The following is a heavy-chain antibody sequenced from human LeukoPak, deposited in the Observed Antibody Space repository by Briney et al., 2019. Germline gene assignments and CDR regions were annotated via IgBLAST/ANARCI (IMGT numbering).Heavy chain of an antibody. J-gene: IGHJ4*02. CDR2: ISSSSSYI. D-gene: IGHD6-13*01. CDR1: GFTFSIYE. Sequence: GGSLRLSCAASGFTFSIYEMNWVRQAPGKGLEWVSSISSSSSYIYYADSVKGRFTISRDNAKNSLYLQMNSLRAEDTAVYYCAKDRYSGLNTIDYWGQGTLVTVSS. CDR3: AKDRYSGLNTIDY. V-gene: IGHV3-21*01.